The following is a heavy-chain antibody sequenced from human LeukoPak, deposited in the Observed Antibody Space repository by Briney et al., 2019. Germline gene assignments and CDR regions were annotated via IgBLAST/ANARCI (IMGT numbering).Heavy chain of an antibody. V-gene: IGHV4-30-4*08. CDR3: ARGGYDFGVDY. CDR2: IYYSGST. CDR1: GGSISSGDYY. J-gene: IGHJ4*02. D-gene: IGHD5-12*01. Sequence: SETLSLTCTVSGGSISSGDYYWRWIRQPPGKGLEWIGYIYYSGSTYYNPSLKRRVTISVDTSKNQFSLKLSSVTAADTAVYYCARGGYDFGVDYWGQGTLVTVSS.